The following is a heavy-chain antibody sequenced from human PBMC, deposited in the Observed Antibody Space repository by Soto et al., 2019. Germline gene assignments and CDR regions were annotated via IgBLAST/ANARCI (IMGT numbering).Heavy chain of an antibody. Sequence: SVKVSCKASGGTFSSYPISWVRQAPGQGLEWMGRIIPILDIADYAQRFQGRVTITADKSTSTAYMELSSLSSDDTAVYYCARPTSTGTTSGYYFDYWGQGTLVTVSS. J-gene: IGHJ4*02. CDR1: GGTFSSYP. CDR3: ARPTSTGTTSGYYFDY. V-gene: IGHV1-69*02. CDR2: IIPILDIA. D-gene: IGHD1-7*01.